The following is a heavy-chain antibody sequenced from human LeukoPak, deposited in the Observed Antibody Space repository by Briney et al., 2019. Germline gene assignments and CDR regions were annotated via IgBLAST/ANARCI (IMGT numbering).Heavy chain of an antibody. Sequence: SETLSLTCTVSGGSISSYYWSWIRQPAGKGLEWIGRIYTSGSTNYNPSLKSRVTMSVDMSKNQFSLKLSSVTAADTAVYYCARAQTTIFGVVNYFDYWGQGTLVTVSS. V-gene: IGHV4-4*07. CDR3: ARAQTTIFGVVNYFDY. J-gene: IGHJ4*02. D-gene: IGHD3-3*01. CDR2: IYTSGST. CDR1: GGSISSYY.